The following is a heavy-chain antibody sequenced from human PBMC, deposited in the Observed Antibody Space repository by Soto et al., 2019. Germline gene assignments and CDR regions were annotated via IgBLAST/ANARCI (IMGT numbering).Heavy chain of an antibody. Sequence: SETLSLTCTVSGGSISSGGYYWSWIRQHPGKGLEWIGYIYYSGSTYYNPSLKSRVTISVDTSKNQFSLKLSSVTAADTAVYYCARAGDIVVVVAAPPPDYYYMDVWGKGTTVTVSS. CDR3: ARAGDIVVVVAAPPPDYYYMDV. D-gene: IGHD2-15*01. CDR1: GGSISSGGYY. J-gene: IGHJ6*03. V-gene: IGHV4-31*03. CDR2: IYYSGST.